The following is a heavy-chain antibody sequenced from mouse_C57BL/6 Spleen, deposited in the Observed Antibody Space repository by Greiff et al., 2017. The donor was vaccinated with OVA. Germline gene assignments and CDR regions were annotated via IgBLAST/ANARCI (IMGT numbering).Heavy chain of an antibody. D-gene: IGHD2-5*01. CDR1: GYAFSSSW. V-gene: IGHV1-82*01. J-gene: IGHJ1*03. CDR3: ARLPYSNYEYFDV. CDR2: IYPGDGDT. Sequence: VHLVESGPELVKPGASVKISCKASGYAFSSSWMNWVKQRPGKGLEWIGRIYPGDGDTNYNGKFKGKATLTADKSSSTAYMQLSSLTSEDSAVYFCARLPYSNYEYFDVWGTGTTVTVSS.